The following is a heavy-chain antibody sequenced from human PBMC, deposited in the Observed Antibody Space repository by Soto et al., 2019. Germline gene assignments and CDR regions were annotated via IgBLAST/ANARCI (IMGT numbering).Heavy chain of an antibody. D-gene: IGHD3-22*01. CDR3: AREGAYYDSSGYYPGYYFDY. V-gene: IGHV4-31*03. Sequence: SETLSLTCTVSGGSISSGGYYWSWIRQHPGKGPEWIGYIYYSGSTYYNPSLKSRVTISVDTSKNQFSLKLSSVTAADTAVYYCAREGAYYDSSGYYPGYYFDYWGQGTLVTVSS. J-gene: IGHJ4*02. CDR1: GGSISSGGYY. CDR2: IYYSGST.